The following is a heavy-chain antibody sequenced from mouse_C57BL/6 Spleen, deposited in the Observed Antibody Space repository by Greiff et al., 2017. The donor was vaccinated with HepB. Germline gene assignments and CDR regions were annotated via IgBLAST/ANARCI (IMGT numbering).Heavy chain of an antibody. CDR3: ASYKGYAMDY. CDR2: LDPANGNT. V-gene: IGHV14-3*01. CDR1: GFNIKNTY. J-gene: IGHJ4*01. Sequence: EVKLQQSVAELVRPGASVKLSCTASGFNIKNTYMHWVKQRPEQGLEWIGRLDPANGNTKYAPKFQGKATISADTSSKQAYLKLSSLTSEDTAIYYCASYKGYAMDYWGQGTSVTVSS. D-gene: IGHD1-3*01.